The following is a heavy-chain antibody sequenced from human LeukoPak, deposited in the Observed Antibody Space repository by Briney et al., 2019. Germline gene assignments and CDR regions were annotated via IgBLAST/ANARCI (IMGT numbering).Heavy chain of an antibody. Sequence: PGGSLRLSCAASGFTFSSYSMNWVRQAPGKGLEWVSSISSSSSYIYYADSVKGRFTISRDNAKNSLYLQMNSLRAEDTAVYYCAREPLFSGYSGNGADWGQGTLVTVSP. CDR1: GFTFSSYS. CDR3: AREPLFSGYSGNGAD. D-gene: IGHD5-12*01. CDR2: ISSSSSYI. J-gene: IGHJ4*02. V-gene: IGHV3-21*01.